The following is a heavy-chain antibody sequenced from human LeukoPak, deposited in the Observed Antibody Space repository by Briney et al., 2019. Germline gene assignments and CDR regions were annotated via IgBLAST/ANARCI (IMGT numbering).Heavy chain of an antibody. CDR2: IYSGGST. J-gene: IGHJ4*02. V-gene: IGHV3-53*01. CDR1: GLSISSNY. D-gene: IGHD3-22*01. CDR3: ANYHDNSGYSPHLDY. Sequence: GGSLRLSCAVSGLSISSNYMNWVRQTPGKGLEWVSVIYSGGSTYYADSVQGRFTISRDNSKNTLYLQMNSLRAEDTAVYYCANYHDNSGYSPHLDYWGQGTLVTVSS.